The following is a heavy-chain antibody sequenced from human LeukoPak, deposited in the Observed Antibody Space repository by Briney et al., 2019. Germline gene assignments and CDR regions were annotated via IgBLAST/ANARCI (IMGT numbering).Heavy chain of an antibody. CDR2: IYHSGST. Sequence: SGTLSLTCAVSGGSISSSNWWSWVRPPPGRGLEWIGEIYHSGSTNYNPSLKSRVTISVDKSKNQSSLKVSSVTAADTAVYYCARPRFYGSGNQGAFDIWGQGTMVTVSS. V-gene: IGHV4-4*02. D-gene: IGHD3-10*01. J-gene: IGHJ3*02. CDR1: GGSISSSNW. CDR3: ARPRFYGSGNQGAFDI.